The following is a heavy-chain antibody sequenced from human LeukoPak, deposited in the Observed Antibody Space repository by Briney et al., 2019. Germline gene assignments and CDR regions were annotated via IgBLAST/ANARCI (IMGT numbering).Heavy chain of an antibody. J-gene: IGHJ4*02. V-gene: IGHV1-8*01. CDR2: MNPNSGKT. D-gene: IGHD6-13*01. CDR3: ARGRPGLASAGAYDF. CDR1: GYTFTSSD. Sequence: ASVKVSCKASGYTFTSSDINWVRQAPGQGLEWMGWMNPNSGKTGSARKFQGRVAMTKNISISTAYIEVSSLGYEDTATYYCARGRPGLASAGAYDFWGQGTLITVSS.